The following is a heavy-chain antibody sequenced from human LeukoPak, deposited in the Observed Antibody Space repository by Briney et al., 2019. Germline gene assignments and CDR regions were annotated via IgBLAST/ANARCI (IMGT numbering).Heavy chain of an antibody. CDR1: GFTFCSYG. V-gene: IGHV3-30*03. D-gene: IGHD6-19*01. J-gene: IGHJ4*02. CDR2: ISYDGSNK. CDR3: ESSGWYGQFDY. Sequence: PGGSLRLSCAASGFTFCSYGMHWVRQAPGKGLEWVAVISYDGSNKYYADSVKGRFTISRDNSKNTLYLQMNSLRAEDTAVYYCESSGWYGQFDYWGQGTLVTVSS.